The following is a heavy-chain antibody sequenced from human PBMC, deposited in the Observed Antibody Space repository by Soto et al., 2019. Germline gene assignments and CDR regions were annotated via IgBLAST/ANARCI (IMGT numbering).Heavy chain of an antibody. CDR3: TTDFPYSGSYRIDY. CDR2: IKSKTDGGTT. V-gene: IGHV3-15*01. J-gene: IGHJ4*02. CDR1: GFTFSNAW. Sequence: PGGSLRLSCAASGFTFSNAWMSWVRQAPGKGLEWVGRIKSKTDGGTTDYAAPVKGRFTISRDDSKNALYLQVNSLKTEDTAVYYCTTDFPYSGSYRIDYWGLGTLVTVSS. D-gene: IGHD1-26*01.